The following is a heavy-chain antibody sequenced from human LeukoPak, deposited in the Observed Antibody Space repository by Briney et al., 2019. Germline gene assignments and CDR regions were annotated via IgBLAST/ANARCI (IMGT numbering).Heavy chain of an antibody. Sequence: GESLKISCKGSGYTFTNYWIGWVRQMPGKGLEWMGIIYPADSDARYSPSFQGQVTISADKSISTAYLQWSSLKASDTAMYYCARAKYIYGFDFDYWGQGTLVTVSS. J-gene: IGHJ4*02. CDR2: IYPADSDA. V-gene: IGHV5-51*01. CDR3: ARAKYIYGFDFDY. CDR1: GYTFTNYW. D-gene: IGHD3-10*01.